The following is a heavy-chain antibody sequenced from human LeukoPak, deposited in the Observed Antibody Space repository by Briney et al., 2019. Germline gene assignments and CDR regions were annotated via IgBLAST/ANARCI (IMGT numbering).Heavy chain of an antibody. CDR2: ISGSGGST. Sequence: GGSLRLSCAASGFTFSSYAMSWFPQAPGKGLKWVSAISGSGGSTYYADSVKGRFTISRDNSKNTLYLQMNSLRAEDTAEYYCAKDQGVGATGNDAFDIWGQGTTVTVSS. J-gene: IGHJ3*02. CDR1: GFTFSSYA. V-gene: IGHV3-23*01. CDR3: AKDQGVGATGNDAFDI. D-gene: IGHD1-26*01.